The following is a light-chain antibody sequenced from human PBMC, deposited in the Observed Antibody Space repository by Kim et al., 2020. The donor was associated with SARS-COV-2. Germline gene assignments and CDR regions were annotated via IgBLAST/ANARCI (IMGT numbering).Light chain of an antibody. CDR2: DVS. CDR1: SSDVGGYNY. Sequence: QSALTQPASVSGSPGQSITISCTGTSSDVGGYNYVSWYQQHPGKAPKLMIYDVSKRPSGVSNRFSGSKSGNTTSLTISGLQAEDEAIYYCSSYTSSSTPPYVFGTGTKVTVL. V-gene: IGLV2-14*01. J-gene: IGLJ1*01. CDR3: SSYTSSSTPPYV.